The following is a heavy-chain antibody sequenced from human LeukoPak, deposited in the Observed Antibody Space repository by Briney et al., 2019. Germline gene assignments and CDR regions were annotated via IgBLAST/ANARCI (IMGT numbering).Heavy chain of an antibody. Sequence: PSETLSLTCTVSGGSIGRSSYYWGWIRQAPGKGLEWIGSIYYSGSADYKPSLKSRVTISIDTSKNQFSLKLSSVTAAGTAVYYCARVAAKTVDYWGQGTLVTVSS. CDR3: ARVAAKTVDY. V-gene: IGHV4-39*07. J-gene: IGHJ4*02. CDR1: GGSIGRSSYY. D-gene: IGHD2-15*01. CDR2: IYYSGSA.